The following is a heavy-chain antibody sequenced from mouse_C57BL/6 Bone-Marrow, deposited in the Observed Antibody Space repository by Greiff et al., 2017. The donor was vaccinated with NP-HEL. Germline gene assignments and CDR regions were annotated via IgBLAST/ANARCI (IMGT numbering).Heavy chain of an antibody. V-gene: IGHV1-69*01. CDR3: ARSGDYYGSSPYAMDY. Sequence: QVQLKQPGAELVMPGASVKLSCKASGYTFTSYWMHWVKQRPGQGLEWIGEIDPSDSYTNYNQKFKGKSTLTVDKSSSTAYMQLSSLTSEDSAVYYCARSGDYYGSSPYAMDYWGQGTSVTVSS. J-gene: IGHJ4*01. CDR1: GYTFTSYW. D-gene: IGHD1-1*01. CDR2: IDPSDSYT.